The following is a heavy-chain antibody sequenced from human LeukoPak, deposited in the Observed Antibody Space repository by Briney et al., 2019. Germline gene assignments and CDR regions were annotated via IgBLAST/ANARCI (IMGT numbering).Heavy chain of an antibody. Sequence: GGSLRLSCTVSGFTVSSNSMSWVRQAPGKGLEWVSFIYSGGNTHYSDSVKGRFTISRDNSKNTLYLQMNSLRAEDTAVYYCAKGKGSGSYYFDYWGQGTLVTVSS. D-gene: IGHD6-19*01. J-gene: IGHJ4*02. CDR3: AKGKGSGSYYFDY. V-gene: IGHV3-53*01. CDR1: GFTVSSNS. CDR2: IYSGGNT.